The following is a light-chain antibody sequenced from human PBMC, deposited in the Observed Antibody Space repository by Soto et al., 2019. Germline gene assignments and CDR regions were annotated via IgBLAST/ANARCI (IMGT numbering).Light chain of an antibody. V-gene: IGLV2-8*01. J-gene: IGLJ1*01. Sequence: QSVLTQPPSASGSPGQSVTISCTGTSSDVGGYNYVSWYQQNPGKVPKLMICEVNKRPSGVPYRFSGSKSGNTASLTVSGLHAEDEADYYCTSYAGGNNVFGTGTKLTVL. CDR2: EVN. CDR1: SSDVGGYNY. CDR3: TSYAGGNNV.